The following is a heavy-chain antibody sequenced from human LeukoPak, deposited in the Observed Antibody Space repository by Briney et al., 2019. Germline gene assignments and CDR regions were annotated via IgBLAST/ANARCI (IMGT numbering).Heavy chain of an antibody. CDR3: ARPLRVTMIRGAAFRASSDFDP. CDR1: GYTFTGYY. D-gene: IGHD3-10*01. J-gene: IGHJ5*02. V-gene: IGHV1-2*02. CDR2: INPNSGGT. Sequence: ALVKVSCKASGYTFTGYYMHWVRQAPGQGLEWMGWINPNSGGTNYAQKFQGRVTMTRDTSISTAYMELSRLRYDDTAVYYCARPLRVTMIRGAAFRASSDFDPWGQGTLVTVSS.